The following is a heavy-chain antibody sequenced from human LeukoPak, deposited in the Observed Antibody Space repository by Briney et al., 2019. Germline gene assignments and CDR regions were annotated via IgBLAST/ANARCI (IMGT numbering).Heavy chain of an antibody. D-gene: IGHD2-15*01. V-gene: IGHV4-30-2*01. J-gene: IGHJ5*02. CDR2: IYHSGST. CDR1: GGSITSGGYS. Sequence: SQTLSLTCAVSGGSITSGGYSWSWIRQPPGKGLEWLGYIYHSGSTYYNPSLKSRVTLSVDRSKNQFSLKLSSVTAPDTAVYYCARAADCSGGSCYFWFDPWGQGTLVTVSS. CDR3: ARAADCSGGSCYFWFDP.